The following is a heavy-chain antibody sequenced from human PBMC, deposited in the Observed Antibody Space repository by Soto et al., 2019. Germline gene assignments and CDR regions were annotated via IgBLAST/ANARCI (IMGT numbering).Heavy chain of an antibody. J-gene: IGHJ4*02. CDR3: ARRTVTLRGLDY. V-gene: IGHV4-34*01. CDR1: GGSFSGYY. D-gene: IGHD4-17*01. Sequence: QVQLQQWGAGLLKPSETLSLTCAVYGGSFSGYYWSWIRQPPGKGLEWIGEINHSGSTNYNPSLKSRVTISVDTSKNKFSLKLSSVTAADTAVYYCARRTVTLRGLDYWGQGTLVTVSS. CDR2: INHSGST.